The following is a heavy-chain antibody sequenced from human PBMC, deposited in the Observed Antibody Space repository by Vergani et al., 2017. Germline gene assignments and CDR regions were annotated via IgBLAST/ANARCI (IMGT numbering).Heavy chain of an antibody. CDR2: INTNTGNP. V-gene: IGHV7-4-1*02. Sequence: QVQLVQSGSGLKKPGASVKVSCKASGYTFTSYAMNWVRQAPGQGLEWMGWINTNTGNPTYAQGFTGRFVFSLDTSVSTAYLQISSLKAEDTAVYYCARDNEPLNEKVYDILTGYPSSGWFDPWGQGTLVTVSS. D-gene: IGHD3-9*01. CDR3: ARDNEPLNEKVYDILTGYPSSGWFDP. J-gene: IGHJ5*02. CDR1: GYTFTSYA.